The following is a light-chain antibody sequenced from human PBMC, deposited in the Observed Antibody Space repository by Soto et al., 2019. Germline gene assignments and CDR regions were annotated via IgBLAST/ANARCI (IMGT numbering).Light chain of an antibody. CDR2: AAS. CDR3: LQDYDYPLT. CDR1: QGIRND. J-gene: IGKJ4*01. Sequence: AIQMTQSPSSLSASVGDRVTITCRASQGIRNDLGWYQQRPGKAPKVLIYAASTVQSGVPSRFSGSGYGTDFTLTISSLQPEDFATYYCLQDYDYPLTFGGATKVEI. V-gene: IGKV1-6*01.